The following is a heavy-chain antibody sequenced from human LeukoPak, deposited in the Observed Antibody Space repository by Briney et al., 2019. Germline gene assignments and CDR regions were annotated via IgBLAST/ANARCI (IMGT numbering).Heavy chain of an antibody. D-gene: IGHD1-26*01. Sequence: SETLSLTCTVSGVSIRSSSYYWGWLRPPPGKGLEWIGSIYHSGSTNYNPSLKSRVTISVDKSKNQFSLKLSSVTAADTAVYYCARVSDSGSYPGSFDYWGQGTLVTVSS. J-gene: IGHJ4*02. CDR3: ARVSDSGSYPGSFDY. CDR1: GVSIRSSSYY. V-gene: IGHV4-39*07. CDR2: IYHSGST.